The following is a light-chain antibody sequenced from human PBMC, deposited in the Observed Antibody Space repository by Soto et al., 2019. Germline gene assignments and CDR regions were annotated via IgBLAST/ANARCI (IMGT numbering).Light chain of an antibody. J-gene: IGLJ2*01. CDR1: SSDVGDYNY. CDR3: SSYSSTSPPVV. CDR2: DVS. V-gene: IGLV2-14*01. Sequence: QSVLTQPTSVSGSPGQSITVSCTGSSSDVGDYNYVSWYQQYPGKAPKLLIYDVSNRPSGVSNRFSGSKSGNTASLTISGLQAEDEAVYYCSSYSSTSPPVVFGGGTQLTVL.